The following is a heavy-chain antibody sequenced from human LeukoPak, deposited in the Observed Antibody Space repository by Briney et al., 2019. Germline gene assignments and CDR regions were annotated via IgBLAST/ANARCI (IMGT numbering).Heavy chain of an antibody. V-gene: IGHV1-69*13. CDR1: GGTFSSYA. Sequence: ASVKVSCKASGGTFSSYAISWVRQAPGQGLEWMGGIIPIFGTANYAQKFQGRVTITADESTSTAYMELSSLRSEDTAVYYCARLNDYGDRSFDYWGQGTLVTVSS. CDR2: IIPIFGTA. D-gene: IGHD4-17*01. CDR3: ARLNDYGDRSFDY. J-gene: IGHJ4*02.